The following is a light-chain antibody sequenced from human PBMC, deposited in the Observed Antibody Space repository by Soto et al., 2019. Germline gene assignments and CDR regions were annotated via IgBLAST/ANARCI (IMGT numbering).Light chain of an antibody. CDR2: AAS. CDR1: QSISSS. V-gene: IGKV1-39*01. CDR3: QQSYSTPPDT. J-gene: IGKJ2*01. Sequence: DIQMTQSPSSLSASVGDRVTITCRASQSISSSLNWYQQKVGKAPKLLIYAASSLQSGVPTRFSGSGSGTDFTLTISSLQPEDFATYYCQQSYSTPPDTFGQGTKLEIK.